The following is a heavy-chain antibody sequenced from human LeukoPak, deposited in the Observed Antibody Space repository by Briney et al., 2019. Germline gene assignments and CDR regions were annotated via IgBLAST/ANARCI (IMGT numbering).Heavy chain of an antibody. CDR3: VKKVVVGATSPYSDFQD. J-gene: IGHJ1*01. CDR2: ISGSGVTT. CDR1: GLTFSSYA. D-gene: IGHD1-26*01. Sequence: GGSLRLSCIASGLTFSSYAMGWVRQAPGKGLGWVSAISGSGVTTHYAGSVQGRFSISRDNSKNTLYLQMNSLRVEDTALYYCVKKVVVGATSPYSDFQDWGQGTLVTVSS. V-gene: IGHV3-23*01.